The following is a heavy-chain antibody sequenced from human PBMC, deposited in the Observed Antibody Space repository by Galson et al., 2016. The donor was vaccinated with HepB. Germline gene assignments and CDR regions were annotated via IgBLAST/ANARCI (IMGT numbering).Heavy chain of an antibody. CDR1: GFTFSNYG. CDR2: ITYDGKNQ. Sequence: SLRLSCAASGFTFSNYGINWVRQAPGKGLEWVATITYDGKNQYYAESVEGRFTIPRDNSKSILYLHMNRLRGEDSAVYYCAKVGEGFCSGGECSSGYYIDVWGKGTTVTVSS. J-gene: IGHJ6*03. CDR3: AKVGEGFCSGGECSSGYYIDV. D-gene: IGHD2-15*01. V-gene: IGHV3-30*18.